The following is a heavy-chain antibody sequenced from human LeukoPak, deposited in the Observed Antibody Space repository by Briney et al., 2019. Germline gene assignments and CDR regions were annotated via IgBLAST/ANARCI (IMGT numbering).Heavy chain of an antibody. V-gene: IGHV1-2*06. CDR3: ARWRAVTLPVYYYYYGMDV. J-gene: IGHJ6*02. CDR2: INPNSGGT. CDR1: GYTFTGYY. Sequence: ASVKVSCKASGYTFTGYYMHWVRQATGQGLEWMGRINPNSGGTDYAQKFQGRVTMTRDTSISTAYMELSRLRSDDTAVYYCARWRAVTLPVYYYYYGMDVWGQGTTVTVSS. D-gene: IGHD4-17*01.